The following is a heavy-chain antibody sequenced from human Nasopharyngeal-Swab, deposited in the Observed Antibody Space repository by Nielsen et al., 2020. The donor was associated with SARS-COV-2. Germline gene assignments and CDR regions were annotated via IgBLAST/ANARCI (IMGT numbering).Heavy chain of an antibody. CDR2: ISGSGGST. CDR3: AKDLGYCSGGSCYGDAFDI. V-gene: IGHV3-23*01. CDR1: GFTFSSYA. D-gene: IGHD2-15*01. J-gene: IGHJ3*02. Sequence: GESLKISCAAPGFTFSSYAMSWVRQAPGKGLEWVSAISGSGGSTYYADSVKGRFTISRDNSKNTLYLQMNSLRAEDTAVYYCAKDLGYCSGGSCYGDAFDIWGQGTMVTVSS.